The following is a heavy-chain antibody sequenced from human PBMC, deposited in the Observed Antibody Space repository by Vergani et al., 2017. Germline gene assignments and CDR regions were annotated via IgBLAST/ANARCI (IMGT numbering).Heavy chain of an antibody. CDR3: ARREYYFDY. J-gene: IGHJ4*02. Sequence: QVQLQESGPGLVKPSETLSLTCTVSGGSISSYYWSWIRQPPGKGLEWVSYISSSGSTIYYADSVKGRFTISRDNAKNSLYLQMNSLRAEDTAVYYCARREYYFDYWGQGTLVTVSS. V-gene: IGHV3-11*01. CDR1: GGSISSYY. CDR2: ISSSGSTI.